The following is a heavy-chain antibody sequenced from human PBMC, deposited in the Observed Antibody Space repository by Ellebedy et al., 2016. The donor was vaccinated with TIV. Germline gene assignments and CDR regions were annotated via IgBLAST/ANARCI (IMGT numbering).Heavy chain of an antibody. CDR3: AREPLTNTYSHFDP. CDR2: IYHSGRT. J-gene: IGHJ5*02. CDR1: GCSISSGDYS. Sequence: MPSETLSLTCTVSGCSISSGDYSWSWIRQPPGKGLELIGYIYHSGRTYYNPSLNSRVTISVDRSNNQVSLKLSSVTAADTAVYYCAREPLTNTYSHFDPWGQGTLVTVSS. V-gene: IGHV4-30-2*01. D-gene: IGHD5-18*01.